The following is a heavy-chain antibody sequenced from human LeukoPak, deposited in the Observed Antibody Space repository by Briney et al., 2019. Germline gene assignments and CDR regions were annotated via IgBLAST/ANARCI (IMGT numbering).Heavy chain of an antibody. V-gene: IGHV4-34*01. CDR2: INHSGST. CDR3: ARLVVGAVAFDY. J-gene: IGHJ4*02. D-gene: IGHD1-26*01. Sequence: SETLSLTCAVYGGSFSGYYWSWIRQPPGKGLEWIGEINHSGSTNYNPSLKSRVTISVDTSKNQFSLKLSSVTAADTAVYYCARLVVGAVAFDYWGQGTLVTVSS. CDR1: GGSFSGYY.